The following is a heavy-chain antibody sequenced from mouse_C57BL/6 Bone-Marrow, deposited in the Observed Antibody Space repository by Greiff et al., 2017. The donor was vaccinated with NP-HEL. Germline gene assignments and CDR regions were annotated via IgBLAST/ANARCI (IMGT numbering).Heavy chain of an antibody. V-gene: IGHV1-55*01. CDR2: IYPGSGST. J-gene: IGHJ2*01. CDR1: GYTFTSYW. Sequence: QVQLKQPGAELVKPGASVKMSCKASGYTFTSYWITWVKQRPGPGLEWIGDIYPGSGSTNYNEKFKSKATLTVDTSSRTAYMQLSSLTSEDSAVYYCARGFITTVVAPYFDYWGQGTTLTVSS. D-gene: IGHD1-1*01. CDR3: ARGFITTVVAPYFDY.